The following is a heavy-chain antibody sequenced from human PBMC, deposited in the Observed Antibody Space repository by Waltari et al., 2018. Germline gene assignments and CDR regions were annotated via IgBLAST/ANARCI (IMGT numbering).Heavy chain of an antibody. CDR1: GFTVSSNY. J-gene: IGHJ4*02. CDR2: FYSGGST. Sequence: EVQLVESGGGLIQPGGSLRLSCAASGFTVSSNYMSWVRQAPGKGLELVAVFYSGGSTYDADSVKGRFTISRDNSKYTLYLQMNSLRSEDTAVYYCARGDGVRGVIFDYWGQGTLVTVSS. CDR3: ARGDGVRGVIFDY. D-gene: IGHD3-10*01. V-gene: IGHV3-53*01.